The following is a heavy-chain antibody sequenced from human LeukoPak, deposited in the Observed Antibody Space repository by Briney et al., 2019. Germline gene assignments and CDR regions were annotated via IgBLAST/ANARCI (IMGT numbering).Heavy chain of an antibody. Sequence: GGSLRLSCAASGFTFSSYAMNWVRQAPGKGLEWVSAISGSGGSTYYADSVKGRFTISRDNSKNTLYLQMNSLRAEDTAVYFCAKRYYQDSIGYLGSIDYWGQGTLVTVSS. CDR3: AKRYYQDSIGYLGSIDY. CDR1: GFTFSSYA. V-gene: IGHV3-23*01. J-gene: IGHJ4*02. CDR2: ISGSGGST. D-gene: IGHD3-22*01.